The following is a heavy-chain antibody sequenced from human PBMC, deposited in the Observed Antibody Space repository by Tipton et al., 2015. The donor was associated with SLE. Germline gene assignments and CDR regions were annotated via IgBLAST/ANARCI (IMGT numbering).Heavy chain of an antibody. CDR3: ARDGERYCSSTSCYGGAFDI. CDR2: ISSSSSYK. Sequence: SLRLSCAASGFTFSSYSMNWVRQAPGKGLEWVSSISSSSSYKYYADSVKGRFTISRDISKNTLYLQMNSLRAEDTAVYYCARDGERYCSSTSCYGGAFDIWGQGTMVTVSS. J-gene: IGHJ3*02. CDR1: GFTFSSYS. V-gene: IGHV3-21*01. D-gene: IGHD2-2*01.